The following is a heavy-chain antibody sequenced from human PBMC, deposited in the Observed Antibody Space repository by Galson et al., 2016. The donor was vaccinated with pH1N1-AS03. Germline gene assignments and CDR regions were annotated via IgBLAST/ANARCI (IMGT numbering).Heavy chain of an antibody. CDR3: ADPFGLL. CDR2: IDSDGSNT. CDR1: GFTFSSYW. V-gene: IGHV3-74*01. J-gene: IGHJ4*02. D-gene: IGHD2-21*01. Sequence: SLRLSCAASGFTFSSYWMHWVRHLPGKGLVWVSGIDSDGSNTYYADSVRGRFTISRDNAKNTLYLQMNSLRAEDTALYYCADPFGLLWGQGTLITVSS.